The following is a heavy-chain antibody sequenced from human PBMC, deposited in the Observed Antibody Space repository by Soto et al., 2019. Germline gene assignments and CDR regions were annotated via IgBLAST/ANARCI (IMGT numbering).Heavy chain of an antibody. CDR3: VRDLGEYAKRGYYSYLDV. V-gene: IGHV4-59*01. CDR2: IYYSGST. J-gene: IGHJ6*03. D-gene: IGHD3-16*01. Sequence: GKGLEWMGYIYYSGSTNYNPSVKSRVTISVDTSKNQFSRKLSSVTAADTAVYFCVRDLGEYAKRGYYSYLDVRGNGTTVIVTS.